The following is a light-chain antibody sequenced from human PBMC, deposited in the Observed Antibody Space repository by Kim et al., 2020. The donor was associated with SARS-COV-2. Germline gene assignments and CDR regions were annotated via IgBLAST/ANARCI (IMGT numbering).Light chain of an antibody. CDR3: QQYDRYPGT. Sequence: ASVGDRVTITCRASQSISSWLAWYQQKPGKAPKFLIYDASSLERGVPSRFSGSGSGTEFTLTISSLQPDDFATYYCQQYDRYPGTFGQGTKVDIK. CDR2: DAS. J-gene: IGKJ1*01. CDR1: QSISSW. V-gene: IGKV1-5*01.